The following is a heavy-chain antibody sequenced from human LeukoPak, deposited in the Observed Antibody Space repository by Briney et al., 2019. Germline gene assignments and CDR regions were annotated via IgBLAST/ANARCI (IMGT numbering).Heavy chain of an antibody. CDR3: ATISSYYVYFEY. J-gene: IGHJ4*02. Sequence: GGSLRLSCAASGFTFSSYWMSWVRQAPGKGLEWVASIKEDGSEKYYVDSVKGRFTISRDNAKNSLYLQMDSLRAGDTAVYYCATISSYYVYFEYWGQGTLVTVSP. CDR2: IKEDGSEK. CDR1: GFTFSSYW. V-gene: IGHV3-7*01. D-gene: IGHD1-26*01.